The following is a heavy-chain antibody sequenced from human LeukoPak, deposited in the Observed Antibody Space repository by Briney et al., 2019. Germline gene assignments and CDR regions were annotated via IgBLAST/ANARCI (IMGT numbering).Heavy chain of an antibody. J-gene: IGHJ4*02. Sequence: GGSLRLSCAASGFTFSSYAMSWVRQAPGKGLEWVSAISGSGGSTYYADSVKGRFTISRDNSKNTLYLQMNSLRAEDTAVHYCAKGSGIAVAGIGGSYFDYWGQGTLVTASS. CDR1: GFTFSSYA. V-gene: IGHV3-23*01. D-gene: IGHD6-19*01. CDR3: AKGSGIAVAGIGGSYFDY. CDR2: ISGSGGST.